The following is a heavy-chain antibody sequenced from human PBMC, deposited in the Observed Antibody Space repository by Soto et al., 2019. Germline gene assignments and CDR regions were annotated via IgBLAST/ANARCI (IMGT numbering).Heavy chain of an antibody. CDR2: IYYSGST. D-gene: IGHD6-13*01. J-gene: IGHJ4*02. Sequence: SETLSLTCTVSGGSISSYYWSWIRQPPGKGLEWIGYIYYSGSTNYNPSLKSRVTISVDTSKNQFSLKLSSVTAADTAVYYCARHGPVSSSWSFDYWGQGTLVTVSS. CDR1: GGSISSYY. V-gene: IGHV4-59*08. CDR3: ARHGPVSSSWSFDY.